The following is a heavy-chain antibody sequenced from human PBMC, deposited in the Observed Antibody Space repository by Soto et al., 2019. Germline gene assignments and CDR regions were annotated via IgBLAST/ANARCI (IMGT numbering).Heavy chain of an antibody. Sequence: GGSLRLSCAASEFTFSSHWVTWVRQAPVKGLEWVAHINPDGSDKDFLDSVKGRFTISRDNAKSSLYLQMNSLRAEDTAVYYCAKVPYGSGSYSPFDYWGQGTLVTVSS. J-gene: IGHJ4*02. CDR3: AKVPYGSGSYSPFDY. CDR1: EFTFSSHW. CDR2: INPDGSDK. D-gene: IGHD3-10*01. V-gene: IGHV3-7*05.